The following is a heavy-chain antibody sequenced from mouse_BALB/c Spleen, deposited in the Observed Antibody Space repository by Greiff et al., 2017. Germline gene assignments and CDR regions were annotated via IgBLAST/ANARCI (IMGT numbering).Heavy chain of an antibody. CDR3: GSRENRYYGSSYYAMDY. V-gene: IGHV5-17*02. J-gene: IGHJ4*01. Sequence: EVQVVESGGGLVQPGGSRKLSCAASGFTFSSFGMHWVRQAPEKGLEWVAYISSGSSTIYYADTVKGRFTISRDNTKNTLFLQMTSLRSEDTAMYYCGSRENRYYGSSYYAMDYWGQGTSVTVSA. CDR2: ISSGSSTI. CDR1: GFTFSSFG. D-gene: IGHD1-1*01.